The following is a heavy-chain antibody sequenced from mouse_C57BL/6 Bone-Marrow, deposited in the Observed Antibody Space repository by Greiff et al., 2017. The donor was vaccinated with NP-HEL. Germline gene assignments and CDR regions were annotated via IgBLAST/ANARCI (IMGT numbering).Heavy chain of an antibody. V-gene: IGHV5-16*01. Sequence: EVQLQESEGGLVQPGSSMKLSCTASGFTFSDYYMAWVRQVPEKGLEWVANINYDGSSTYYLDSLKSRFIISRDNAKNILYLQMSSLKSEDTATYYCARPAPGDYAMDYWGQGTSVTVSS. CDR1: GFTFSDYY. CDR3: ARPAPGDYAMDY. CDR2: INYDGSST. J-gene: IGHJ4*01.